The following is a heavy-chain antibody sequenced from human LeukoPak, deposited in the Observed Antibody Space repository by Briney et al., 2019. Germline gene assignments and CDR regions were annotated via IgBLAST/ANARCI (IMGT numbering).Heavy chain of an antibody. Sequence: SETLSLTCAVSGGSISSYYWSWIRQPPGKGLERVGYIYYSGSTNYNPSLKRRVSISVDTSKNQFSLKLSSVNAADTAVYYCARRALIWFGRTGGWFDPWGQGTLVTVSS. CDR1: GGSISSYY. CDR3: ARRALIWFGRTGGWFDP. CDR2: IYYSGST. D-gene: IGHD3-10*01. J-gene: IGHJ5*02. V-gene: IGHV4-59*08.